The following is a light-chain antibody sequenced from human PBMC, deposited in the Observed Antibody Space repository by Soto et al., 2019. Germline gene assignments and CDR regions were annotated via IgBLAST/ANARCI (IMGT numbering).Light chain of an antibody. V-gene: IGKV3-11*01. CDR3: QQRSNWPPEVT. J-gene: IGKJ3*01. CDR1: QSVRSS. CDR2: DAS. Sequence: EIVLTQSPDTLSLSPGERATLSCRASQSVRSSLAWYQQKPGQAPRLLIYDASNRATAIPARFSGSGSGTDFNLTISSLEPEDFAVYYCQQRSNWPPEVTFGPGTKVDIK.